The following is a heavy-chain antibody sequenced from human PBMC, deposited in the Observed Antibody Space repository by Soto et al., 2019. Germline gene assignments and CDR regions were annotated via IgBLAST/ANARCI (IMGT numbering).Heavy chain of an antibody. V-gene: IGHV1-69*01. CDR1: GVTFSSFA. CDR3: ARSTGSGFRPGTHRFNWFDP. CDR2: IIPIFRTP. Sequence: QVQLVQSGAEVKQPGSSVKVSCQASGVTFSSFAISWVRQAPGQGLEWMGGIIPIFRTPNYAQNFQGRVTITADESTRSVYMELSILRSEDTAVYYCARSTGSGFRPGTHRFNWFDPWGQGTLVTVSS. J-gene: IGHJ5*02. D-gene: IGHD5-12*01.